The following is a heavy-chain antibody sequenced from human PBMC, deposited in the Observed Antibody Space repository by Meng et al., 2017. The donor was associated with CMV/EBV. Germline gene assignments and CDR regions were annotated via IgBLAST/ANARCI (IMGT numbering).Heavy chain of an antibody. Sequence: GESLKISCTTSGFTFANYAMSWVRQTPGKGLEWVSAISGSGGSTYYADSVKGRFTISRDNSKNTLYLQMNSLRAEDTAVYYCAKNRWYYDLAPMDVWGQGTTVTVSS. J-gene: IGHJ6*02. V-gene: IGHV3-23*01. CDR2: ISGSGGST. CDR3: AKNRWYYDLAPMDV. D-gene: IGHD3-3*01. CDR1: GFTFANYA.